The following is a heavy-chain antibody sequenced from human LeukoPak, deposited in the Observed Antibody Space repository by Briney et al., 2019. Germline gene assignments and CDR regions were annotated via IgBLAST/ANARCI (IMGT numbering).Heavy chain of an antibody. CDR2: ISAYNGNT. CDR3: AKGNDYGDLGGSAYDY. D-gene: IGHD4-17*01. Sequence: WASVKVSCKASGYTFTSYGISWVRQAPGQGLERMGWISAYNGNTNYAQKLQGRVTMTTDTSTSTAYMELRSLRSDDTAVYYCAKGNDYGDLGGSAYDYWGQGTLVTVSS. J-gene: IGHJ4*02. CDR1: GYTFTSYG. V-gene: IGHV1-18*04.